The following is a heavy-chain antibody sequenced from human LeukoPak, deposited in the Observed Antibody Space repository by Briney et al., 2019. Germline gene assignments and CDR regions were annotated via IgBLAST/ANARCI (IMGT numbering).Heavy chain of an antibody. V-gene: IGHV3-11*04. CDR1: GFTFSVYY. CDR2: ISSSGSTI. CDR3: AREGFGGASTFDY. D-gene: IGHD3-16*01. Sequence: GGSLRVSCAASGFTFSVYYMSWIRQAPGKGLGWVSYISSSGSTIYYADSVRGGFTISRDTAKNSLYLQMNSLRAEDTAVYYCAREGFGGASTFDYWGQGTLVTVSS. J-gene: IGHJ4*02.